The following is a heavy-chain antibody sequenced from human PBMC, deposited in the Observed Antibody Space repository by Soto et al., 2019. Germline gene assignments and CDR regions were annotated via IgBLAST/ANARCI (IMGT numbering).Heavy chain of an antibody. D-gene: IGHD3-22*01. V-gene: IGHV4-31*03. CDR1: GGSISSGGYY. CDR2: IYYSGST. CDR3: ARDQKYDSSGYSRSIYYYGMDV. Sequence: SETLSLTCTVSGGSISSGGYYWSWTRQHPGKGLEWIGYIYYSGSTYYNPSLKSRVTISVDTSKNQFSLELSSVTAADTAVYYCARDQKYDSSGYSRSIYYYGMDVWGQGTTVTVSS. J-gene: IGHJ6*02.